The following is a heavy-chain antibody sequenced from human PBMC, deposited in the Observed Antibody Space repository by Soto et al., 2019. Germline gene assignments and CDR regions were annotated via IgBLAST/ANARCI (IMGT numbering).Heavy chain of an antibody. Sequence: QVQLQQWGAGLLKPSETLSLTCAVYGGSVSSGSYYWSGIRQPPGKGLEWIGEMSHSGGTHFNPSLKSRVTISVDTSKNQFSLKMSSVTAADTALYYCARVERGTATTVVDAFDIWGPGTMVTVSS. D-gene: IGHD1-1*01. V-gene: IGHV4-34*01. CDR1: GGSVSSGSYY. CDR3: ARVERGTATTVVDAFDI. CDR2: MSHSGGT. J-gene: IGHJ3*02.